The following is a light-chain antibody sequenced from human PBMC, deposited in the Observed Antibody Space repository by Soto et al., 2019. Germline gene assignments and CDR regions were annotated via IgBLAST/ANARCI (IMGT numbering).Light chain of an antibody. CDR3: QQYKSYSPTT. CDR2: DAS. J-gene: IGKJ3*01. Sequence: DIQMTQSPSSLSASVGVRVTITCQATQDICNSLNRYQQRPGKVPELLISDASNFETGVPSRFSGSGSGTDFTFTISSLQPEDFATYFCQQYKSYSPTTFGPGTKVDIK. V-gene: IGKV1-33*01. CDR1: QDICNS.